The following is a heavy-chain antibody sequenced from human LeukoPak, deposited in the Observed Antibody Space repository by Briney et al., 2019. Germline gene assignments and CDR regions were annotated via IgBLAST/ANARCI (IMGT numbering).Heavy chain of an antibody. CDR3: VRGMFGPDY. CDR2: ISSSGSTI. V-gene: IGHV3-48*03. CDR1: GFTFSSYE. Sequence: GGSLRLSCAASGFTFSSYEMNWVRQAPGKGLEWVSYISSSGSTIYYADSVKGRFTISRDNAKNTLDLQMNSLRAEDTAVYYCVRGMFGPDYWGQGTLVTVSS. D-gene: IGHD3-3*01. J-gene: IGHJ4*02.